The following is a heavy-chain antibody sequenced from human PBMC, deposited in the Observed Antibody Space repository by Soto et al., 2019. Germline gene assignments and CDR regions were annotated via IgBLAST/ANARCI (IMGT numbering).Heavy chain of an antibody. CDR3: ARQVSSAWPPYYYDMDV. J-gene: IGHJ6*02. Sequence: SETLSLTCTVSGCSLSSYFLSWVRQPPGRGLEWIGHIHYSGSTNYNPSLKSRVTISVDTSKNQVSLKLSSVTAADTAMYFCARQVSSAWPPYYYDMDVWGQGTTVTVSS. D-gene: IGHD6-25*01. CDR1: GCSLSSYF. CDR2: IHYSGST. V-gene: IGHV4-59*08.